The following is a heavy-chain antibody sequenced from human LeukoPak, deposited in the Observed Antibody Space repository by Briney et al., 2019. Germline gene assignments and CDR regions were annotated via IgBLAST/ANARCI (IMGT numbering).Heavy chain of an antibody. CDR2: ISWNSGSI. D-gene: IGHD1-26*01. CDR1: GFTFDDYA. Sequence: GGSLRLSCAASGFTFDDYAMHWVRQAPGKGLEWVSGISWNSGSIGYADSVKGRFTISRDNAKNSLYLQMNSLRAEDTALYYCASSRRGFYSGSYIHDAFDIWGQGTMVTVSS. CDR3: ASSRRGFYSGSYIHDAFDI. V-gene: IGHV3-9*01. J-gene: IGHJ3*02.